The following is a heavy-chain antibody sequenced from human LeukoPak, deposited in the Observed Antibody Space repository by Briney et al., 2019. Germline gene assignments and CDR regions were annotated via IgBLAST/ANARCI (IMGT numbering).Heavy chain of an antibody. Sequence: GESLKISCKGSGYSFTSYWIGWVRQMPGKGLEWMGIIYPGDSDTRYSPSFQGQVTISADKSISTAYLQWSSLKASDTAMYYSARVYYCSSTSCYPYYFDYWGQGTLVTVSS. V-gene: IGHV5-51*01. D-gene: IGHD2-2*01. CDR2: IYPGDSDT. CDR3: ARVYYCSSTSCYPYYFDY. CDR1: GYSFTSYW. J-gene: IGHJ4*02.